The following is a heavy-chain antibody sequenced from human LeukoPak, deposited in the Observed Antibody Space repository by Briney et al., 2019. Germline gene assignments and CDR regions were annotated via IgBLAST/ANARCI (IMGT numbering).Heavy chain of an antibody. D-gene: IGHD3-22*01. J-gene: IGHJ6*02. CDR2: IYPGDSDT. V-gene: IGHV5-51*01. CDR3: VRPGCYYDSSGYLYYYGMDV. Sequence: GESLKISCKGSGYSFTSYWIGWVRQMPGKGLEWMGIIYPGDSDTRYSPSFQGQVTISADKSISTAYLQWSSLKASDTAMYYCVRPGCYYDSSGYLYYYGMDVWGQGATVIVSS. CDR1: GYSFTSYW.